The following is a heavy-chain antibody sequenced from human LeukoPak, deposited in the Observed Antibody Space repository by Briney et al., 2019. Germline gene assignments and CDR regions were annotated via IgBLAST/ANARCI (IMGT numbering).Heavy chain of an antibody. CDR3: AKDFNRVAGIQGPGPDYYYYYMDV. J-gene: IGHJ6*03. V-gene: IGHV3-21*04. CDR1: GFTFSSYS. Sequence: GGSLRLSCAASGFTFSSYSMNWVRQAPGKGLEWVSSISSSSSYIYYADSVKGRFTISRDNAKNSLYLQMNSLRAEDTALYYCAKDFNRVAGIQGPGPDYYYYYMDVWGKGTTVTVSS. D-gene: IGHD6-19*01. CDR2: ISSSSSYI.